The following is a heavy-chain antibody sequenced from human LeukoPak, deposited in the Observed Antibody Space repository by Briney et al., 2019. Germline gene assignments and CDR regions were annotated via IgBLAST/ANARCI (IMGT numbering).Heavy chain of an antibody. CDR2: ISYDGSNK. CDR3: ARDLAGSLDY. V-gene: IGHV3-30-3*01. Sequence: GGSLRLSCAASGFTFSSYAMHWVRQAPGKGLEWVAVISYDGSNKYYADSVKSRFTISRDNSKNTLYLQMNSLRAEDTAVYYCARDLAGSLDYWGQGTLVTVSS. CDR1: GFTFSSYA. J-gene: IGHJ4*02. D-gene: IGHD3-10*01.